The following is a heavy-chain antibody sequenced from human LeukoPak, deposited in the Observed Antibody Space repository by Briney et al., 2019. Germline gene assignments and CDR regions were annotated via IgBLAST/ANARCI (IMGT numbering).Heavy chain of an antibody. CDR3: ASTDLVVVAATTEYYFDY. J-gene: IGHJ4*02. CDR1: GGTSSSYA. D-gene: IGHD2-15*01. V-gene: IGHV1-69*06. Sequence: SVKVSCKASGGTSSSYAISWVRQAPGQGLEWMGGIIPIFGTANYAQKFQGRVTITADKSTSTAYMELSSLRSEDTAVYYCASTDLVVVAATTEYYFDYWGQGTLVTVSS. CDR2: IIPIFGTA.